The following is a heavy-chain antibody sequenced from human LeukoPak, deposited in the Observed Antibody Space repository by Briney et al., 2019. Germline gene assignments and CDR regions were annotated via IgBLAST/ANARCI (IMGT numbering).Heavy chain of an antibody. CDR3: AGDKETTGNGRPNWFDP. CDR1: GYSISSGYY. J-gene: IGHJ5*02. D-gene: IGHD1-1*01. CDR2: IFQRGYS. V-gene: IGHV4-38-2*01. Sequence: SETLSLTCAVSGYSISSGYYWGWIRQPPGKGLQWIGSIFQRGYSYYNPSLKSRVTISVDTSRNQFSLKLSSMTAADTAVYYCAGDKETTGNGRPNWFDPWGQGTLATVSS.